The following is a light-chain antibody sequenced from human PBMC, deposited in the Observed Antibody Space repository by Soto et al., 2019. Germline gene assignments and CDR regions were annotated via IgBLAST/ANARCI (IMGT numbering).Light chain of an antibody. CDR1: SGHSSYA. V-gene: IGLV4-69*01. J-gene: IGLJ2*01. CDR3: QAWGTGMV. CDR2: INSDGSH. Sequence: QPVLTQPPSASASLGASVRLTCTLNSGHSSYAIAWHQQQPEKGPQYLMKINSDGSHSKGGGIPDRFSGSSSGAERYLTISSLPSEDEADYYCQAWGTGMVFGGGTKVIVL.